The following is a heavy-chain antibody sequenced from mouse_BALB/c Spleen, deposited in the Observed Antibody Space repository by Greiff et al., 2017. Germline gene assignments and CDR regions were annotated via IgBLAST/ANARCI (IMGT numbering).Heavy chain of an antibody. CDR2: ISYSGST. D-gene: IGHD1-2*01. CDR1: GYSITSDYA. CDR3: ARRFLTTGYFDV. V-gene: IGHV3-2*02. Sequence: DVKLQESGPGLVKPSQSLSLTCTVTGYSITSDYAWNWIRQFPGNKLEWMGYISYSGSTSYNPSLKSRTSITRDTSKNQFFLQLNSVTTEDTATYYCARRFLTTGYFDVWGAGTTVTVSS. J-gene: IGHJ1*01.